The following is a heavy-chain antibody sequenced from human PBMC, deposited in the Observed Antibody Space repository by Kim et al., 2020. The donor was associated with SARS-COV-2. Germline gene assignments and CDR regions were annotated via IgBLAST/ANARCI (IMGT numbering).Heavy chain of an antibody. D-gene: IGHD3-3*01. Sequence: KGQFTISRDNAKTSLYLQMNSISDEDTAVYYCARDVRRYDFWSGYYPYFDYWGQGTLVTVSS. V-gene: IGHV3-48*03. J-gene: IGHJ4*02. CDR3: ARDVRRYDFWSGYYPYFDY.